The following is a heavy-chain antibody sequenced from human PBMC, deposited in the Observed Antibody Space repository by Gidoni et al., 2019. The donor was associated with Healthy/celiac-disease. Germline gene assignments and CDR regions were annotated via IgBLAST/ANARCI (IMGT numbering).Heavy chain of an antibody. Sequence: EVQLLESGGGLVQPGGSLRLSCAASGFTFSSYAMSWVRQAPGKGLEWVSAISGSGGSTYYADSVKGRFTISRDNSKNTLYLQMNSLRAEDTAVYYCAKGGGSGWYTYYDYGMDVWGQGTTVTVSS. V-gene: IGHV3-23*01. CDR2: ISGSGGST. CDR3: AKGGGSGWYTYYDYGMDV. D-gene: IGHD6-19*01. CDR1: GFTFSSYA. J-gene: IGHJ6*02.